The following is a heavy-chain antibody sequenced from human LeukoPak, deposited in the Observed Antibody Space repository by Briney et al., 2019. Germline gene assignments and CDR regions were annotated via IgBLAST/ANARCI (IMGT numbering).Heavy chain of an antibody. V-gene: IGHV1-69*13. CDR3: ARAPPHYDILTGYLRGYFDY. J-gene: IGHJ4*02. CDR2: IIPIFGTA. Sequence: SGKLSCKASGGTFSSYAISRVRQAPGQGLEWMGGIIPIFGTANYAQKYQGRVTITADESTSTAYMELSSLRSEDTAVYYCARAPPHYDILTGYLRGYFDYWGQGTLVTVSS. D-gene: IGHD3-9*01. CDR1: GGTFSSYA.